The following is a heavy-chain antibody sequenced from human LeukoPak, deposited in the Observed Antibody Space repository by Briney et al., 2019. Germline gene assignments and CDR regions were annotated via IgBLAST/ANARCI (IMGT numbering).Heavy chain of an antibody. CDR1: GFTFSSYE. V-gene: IGHV3-48*03. Sequence: GGPLRLSCAASGFTFSSYEMNWVRQAPGKGLEWVSYISSSGSTIYYADSVKGRFTISRDNAKNSLYLQMNSLRAEDTAVYYCAREGVGYYDSSGYYPLDYWGQGTLVTVS. CDR3: AREGVGYYDSSGYYPLDY. D-gene: IGHD3-22*01. J-gene: IGHJ4*02. CDR2: ISSSGSTI.